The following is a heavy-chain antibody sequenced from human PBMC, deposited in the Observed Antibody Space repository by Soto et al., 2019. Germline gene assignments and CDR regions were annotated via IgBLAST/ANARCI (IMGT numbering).Heavy chain of an antibody. J-gene: IGHJ4*02. CDR2: IIPMFGTS. D-gene: IGHD6-19*01. Sequence: SVKVSCKASGGTLNSYSISWMRQAPGQGLEWVGGIIPMFGTSNYAHRFQGRVTIGADESTRTSYMDLSGLTSDDTAVYYCARASGLYTRGCFFDFWGQGTLVTVSS. CDR1: GGTLNSYS. V-gene: IGHV1-69*13. CDR3: ARASGLYTRGCFFDF.